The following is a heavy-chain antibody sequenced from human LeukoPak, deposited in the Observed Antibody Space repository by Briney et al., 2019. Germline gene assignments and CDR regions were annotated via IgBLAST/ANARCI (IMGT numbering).Heavy chain of an antibody. D-gene: IGHD2-15*01. Sequence: PSGTLSLTCTVSGDSVSSGSYYLSWIRQPPGKGLDWIAYMSPSGTTNYNPSLKSRVTTSVDTSRTQFSLRLSSVTAADTAVYYCARDSCSGGSCYFLGMDVWGQGTTVTVSS. J-gene: IGHJ6*02. V-gene: IGHV4-61*01. CDR1: GDSVSSGSYY. CDR2: MSPSGTT. CDR3: ARDSCSGGSCYFLGMDV.